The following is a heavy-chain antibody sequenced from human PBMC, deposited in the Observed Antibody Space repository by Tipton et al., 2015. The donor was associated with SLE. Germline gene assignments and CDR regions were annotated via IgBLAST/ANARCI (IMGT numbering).Heavy chain of an antibody. CDR3: ARAVRFLEWLSGYYMDV. V-gene: IGHV4-31*03. Sequence: TLSLTCTVSGGSISSGGYYWSWIRQHPGKGLEWIGYIYYSGSTYYNPSLKSRVTISVDTSKNQFSLKLSSVTAADTAVYYCARAVRFLEWLSGYYMDVWGKGTTVTVSS. CDR1: GGSISSGGYY. J-gene: IGHJ6*03. CDR2: IYYSGST. D-gene: IGHD3-3*01.